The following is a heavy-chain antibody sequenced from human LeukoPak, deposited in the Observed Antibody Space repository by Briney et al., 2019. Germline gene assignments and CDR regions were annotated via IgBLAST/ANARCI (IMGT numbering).Heavy chain of an antibody. J-gene: IGHJ4*02. D-gene: IGHD6-13*01. Sequence: GASVTVSCTASGYTFTSYGISWVRQATGQGLEWMGWISAYNGNTNYAQKLQGRVTMTTDTSTSTAYMELRSLRSDDTAVYYCARTASSSWYDYWGQGTLVTVSS. CDR2: ISAYNGNT. CDR1: GYTFTSYG. CDR3: ARTASSSWYDY. V-gene: IGHV1-18*01.